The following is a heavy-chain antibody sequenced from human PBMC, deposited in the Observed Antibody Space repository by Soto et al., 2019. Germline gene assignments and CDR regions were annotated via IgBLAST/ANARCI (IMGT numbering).Heavy chain of an antibody. Sequence: RLSCAASGLIFSDVWMTWVRQAPGKGLEWVGRIKTKPDDGTIDYAAPVRGRFTISRDDSKNTLYLQMTSLTPDDTGVYYCTTSNRGVDFWGPGTLVTVSS. D-gene: IGHD1-1*01. CDR3: TTSNRGVDF. CDR2: IKTKPDDGTI. V-gene: IGHV3-15*01. CDR1: GLIFSDVW. J-gene: IGHJ4*02.